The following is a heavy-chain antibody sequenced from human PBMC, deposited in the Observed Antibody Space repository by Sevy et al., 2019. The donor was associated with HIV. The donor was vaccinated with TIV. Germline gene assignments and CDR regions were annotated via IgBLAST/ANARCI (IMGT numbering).Heavy chain of an antibody. CDR2: ITRIFKTP. Sequence: ASVKVSCRASGGTFSSYSISWVRQAPGQGLEWIGGITRIFKTPNYAQNFQGRVTITADESTSVAYMELSSLTSDDTAVYYGALGGGYQLLANYYFALDVWGQGTTVTVSS. J-gene: IGHJ6*02. CDR3: ALGGGYQLLANYYFALDV. D-gene: IGHD2-2*01. V-gene: IGHV1-69*13. CDR1: GGTFSSYS.